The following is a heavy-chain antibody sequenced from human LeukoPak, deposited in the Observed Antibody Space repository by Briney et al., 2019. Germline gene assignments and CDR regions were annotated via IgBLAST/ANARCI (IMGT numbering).Heavy chain of an antibody. D-gene: IGHD3-22*01. CDR1: GFTFSDYY. CDR3: ARYQRDYYDSSGNGYFQH. Sequence: GGSLRLSCAASGFTFSDYYMSWIRQAPGKGLEWVSYISSSSSYTNYADSVKGRFTISRDDAKNSLYLQMNSLRAEDTAVYYCARYQRDYYDSSGNGYFQHWGQGTLVTVSS. CDR2: ISSSSSYT. V-gene: IGHV3-11*06. J-gene: IGHJ1*01.